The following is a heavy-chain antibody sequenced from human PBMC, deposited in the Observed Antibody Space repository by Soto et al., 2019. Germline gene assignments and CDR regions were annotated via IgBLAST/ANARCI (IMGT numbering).Heavy chain of an antibody. J-gene: IGHJ5*02. CDR2: IYYSGST. Sequence: QVQLQESGPGLVKPSQTLSLTCTVSGGSISSGGYYWSWIRQHPGKGLEWIGYIYYSGSTYYNPSLKSRVTISVDTSKNQFSLKLSSVTAADTAVYYCARTYCSSTSCYAGRWFDPWGQGTLVTVSS. CDR3: ARTYCSSTSCYAGRWFDP. D-gene: IGHD2-2*01. V-gene: IGHV4-31*03. CDR1: GGSISSGGYY.